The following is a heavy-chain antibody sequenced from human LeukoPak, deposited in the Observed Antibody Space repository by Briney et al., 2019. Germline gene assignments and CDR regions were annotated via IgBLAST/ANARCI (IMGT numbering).Heavy chain of an antibody. CDR1: GFTFSTYA. J-gene: IGHJ1*01. D-gene: IGHD6-19*01. V-gene: IGHV3-23*01. Sequence: GGSLRLSCATSGFTFSTYAMSWVRQAPGKGLEWVSGISGSGASTYYADSVKGRFTISRDNSKNTLYLQMNSLRAEDTAVYYCAKDPAVANTARRFQHWGQGTLVTVTS. CDR2: ISGSGAST. CDR3: AKDPAVANTARRFQH.